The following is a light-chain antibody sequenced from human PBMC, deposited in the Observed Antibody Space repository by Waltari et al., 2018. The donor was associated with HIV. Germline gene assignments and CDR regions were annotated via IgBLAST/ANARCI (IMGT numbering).Light chain of an antibody. J-gene: IGKJ4*01. Sequence: DIVMTQSPVSLPVTPGAPASISCRSSESLLKSNGYMYLDWYLQKPGQSPQLLIFLGSNRAPGVPDRFSGSGSATEFTLKISKVEAEDVGVYYCMQALESPLTFGGGTRMDLK. V-gene: IGKV2-28*01. CDR3: MQALESPLT. CDR2: LGS. CDR1: ESLLKSNGYMY.